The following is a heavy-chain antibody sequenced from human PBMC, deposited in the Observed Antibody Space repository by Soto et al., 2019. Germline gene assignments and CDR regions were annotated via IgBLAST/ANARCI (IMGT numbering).Heavy chain of an antibody. Sequence: GASLRLSCAASGFTFSIYSLSWVRQAPGKGLEWVSSISSSSSYIYYADSVKGRFTISRDNAKNSLYLQMNSLRAEDTAVYYCARDLGMGYWGQGALVTVSS. CDR1: GFTFSIYS. V-gene: IGHV3-21*01. CDR3: ARDLGMGY. J-gene: IGHJ4*02. CDR2: ISSSSSYI.